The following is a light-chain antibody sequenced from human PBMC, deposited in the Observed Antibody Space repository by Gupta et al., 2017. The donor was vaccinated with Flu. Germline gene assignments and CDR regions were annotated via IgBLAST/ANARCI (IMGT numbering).Light chain of an antibody. Sequence: EIVLTHPPATLVLSTGERATLSCRASQSIRNQLAWYQQKPGQAPRLLICDASNKAAGIPARFSGSGSGTDFTLTISSLEPEDSAVYYCQHRRNWPVTFGRGTKVEIK. CDR1: QSIRNQ. CDR3: QHRRNWPVT. V-gene: IGKV3-11*01. CDR2: DAS. J-gene: IGKJ4*01.